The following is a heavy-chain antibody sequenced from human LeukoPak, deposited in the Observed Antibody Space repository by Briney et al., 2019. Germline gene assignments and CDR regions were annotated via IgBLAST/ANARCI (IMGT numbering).Heavy chain of an antibody. V-gene: IGHV4-34*01. D-gene: IGHD5-18*01. CDR1: GGSFSGYY. Sequence: SETLSLTCAVYGGSFSGYYWSWIRQPPGKGLEWIGEINHSGSTSYNPSLKSRVTISVDTSKNQFSLKVTSVTAADTALYYCARERIERYTYASSDFDYWGRGTLVTVSS. CDR3: ARERIERYTYASSDFDY. CDR2: INHSGST. J-gene: IGHJ4*02.